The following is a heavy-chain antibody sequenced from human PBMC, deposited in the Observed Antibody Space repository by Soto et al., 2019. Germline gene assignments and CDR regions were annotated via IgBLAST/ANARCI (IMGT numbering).Heavy chain of an antibody. Sequence: GGSLRLSCAASGFSFGYWMSWVRQAPGKGLEWVAKIKQDGTEENYVDSVKGRFTISRDNAKNSLYLYMSSLRAEDTAVYYCARLRVPNYYMDVWGKGTTVTVSS. V-gene: IGHV3-7*01. CDR2: IKQDGTEE. J-gene: IGHJ6*03. CDR3: ARLRVPNYYMDV. CDR1: GFSFGYW. D-gene: IGHD3-3*01.